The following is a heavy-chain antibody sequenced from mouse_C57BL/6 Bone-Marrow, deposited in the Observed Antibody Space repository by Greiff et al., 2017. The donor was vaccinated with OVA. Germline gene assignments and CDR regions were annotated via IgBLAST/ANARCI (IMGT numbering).Heavy chain of an antibody. Sequence: QVQLQQSGAELVKPGASVKMSYKASGYTFTSYWITWVKQRPGQGLEWIGDIYPGSGSTNYNEKFKSKATLTVDTSSSTAYMQLSSLTSEDSAVYYCARRYYGSSYWYFDVWGTGTTVTVSS. CDR3: ARRYYGSSYWYFDV. CDR1: GYTFTSYW. J-gene: IGHJ1*03. CDR2: IYPGSGST. V-gene: IGHV1-55*01. D-gene: IGHD1-1*01.